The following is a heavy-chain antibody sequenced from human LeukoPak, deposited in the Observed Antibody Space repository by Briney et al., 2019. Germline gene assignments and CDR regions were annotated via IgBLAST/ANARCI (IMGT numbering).Heavy chain of an antibody. CDR3: ARDRHYGIADRYYNWFDP. CDR1: GGSISSYY. Sequence: SETLSLTCTVSGGSISSYYWSWIRQPPGKGLEWIGYIYYIGSTTYNPSLKSRVTITVDTSKNQFYLKLSSVTAADTAVYYCARDRHYGIADRYYNWFDPWGQGTLVTVSS. CDR2: IYYIGST. V-gene: IGHV4-59*01. D-gene: IGHD6-6*01. J-gene: IGHJ5*02.